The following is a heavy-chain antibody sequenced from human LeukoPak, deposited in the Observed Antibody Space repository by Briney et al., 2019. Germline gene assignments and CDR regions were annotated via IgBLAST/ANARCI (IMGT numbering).Heavy chain of an antibody. CDR1: GFTFSSYW. CDR3: ARELLWFGEPGVDY. Sequence: GGSLRLSCAASGFTFSSYWMHWVRQAPGKRLVWVSRINSDGSSTSYADSVKGRFTISRDNAKNTLYLQMNSLRAEDTAVYYCARELLWFGEPGVDYWGQGTLVTVSS. D-gene: IGHD3-10*01. J-gene: IGHJ4*02. V-gene: IGHV3-74*01. CDR2: INSDGSST.